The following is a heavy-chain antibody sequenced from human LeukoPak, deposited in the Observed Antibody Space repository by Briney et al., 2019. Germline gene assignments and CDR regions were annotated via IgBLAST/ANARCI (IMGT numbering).Heavy chain of an antibody. CDR3: AREHDILTGLGY. Sequence: SETLSLTCTVSGGSISSGDYYWSWIRQPPGKGLEWLGYIYYSGSTYYNPSLKSRVTISVDTSKNQFSLKLSSVTAADTAVYYCAREHDILTGLGYWGQGTLVTVSS. J-gene: IGHJ4*02. V-gene: IGHV4-30-4*01. D-gene: IGHD3-9*01. CDR2: IYYSGST. CDR1: GGSISSGDYY.